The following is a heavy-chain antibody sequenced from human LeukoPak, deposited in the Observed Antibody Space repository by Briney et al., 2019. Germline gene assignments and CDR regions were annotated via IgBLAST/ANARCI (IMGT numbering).Heavy chain of an antibody. J-gene: IGHJ5*02. D-gene: IGHD1-26*01. Sequence: SETLSLTCAVYGGSFSGYYWSWIRQPPGKGLEWIGEINHSGSTNYNPSLKSRVTISVDTSKNQFSLKLSSVTAADTAVYYCARAFIVGATTSYWFDPWGQGTLVTVSS. CDR2: INHSGST. CDR1: GGSFSGYY. CDR3: ARAFIVGATTSYWFDP. V-gene: IGHV4-34*01.